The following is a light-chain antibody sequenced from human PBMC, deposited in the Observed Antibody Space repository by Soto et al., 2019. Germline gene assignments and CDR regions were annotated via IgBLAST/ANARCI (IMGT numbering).Light chain of an antibody. Sequence: DIQMTQSPSTLSASIGDRVTITCRTSQTVYTWLAWYQQKPGTAPKLLIYEASNLHSGVPSRFSGSGSGTEFTLVISRLQPDDLATYYCQQYSSYSPYTFGQGTKVEI. J-gene: IGKJ2*01. V-gene: IGKV1-5*03. CDR2: EAS. CDR1: QTVYTW. CDR3: QQYSSYSPYT.